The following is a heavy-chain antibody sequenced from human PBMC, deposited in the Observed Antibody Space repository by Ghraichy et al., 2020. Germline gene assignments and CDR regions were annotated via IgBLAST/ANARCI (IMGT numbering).Heavy chain of an antibody. Sequence: GGSLRLSCAASGFTFSSYAMSWVRQAPGKGLEWVSAISGSGGGTYYADSVKGRFTISRDNSKNTLYLQMNSLRAEDAAVYYCAKGYSSGWYYFDYWGQGTLVTVSS. V-gene: IGHV3-23*01. D-gene: IGHD6-19*01. CDR1: GFTFSSYA. CDR3: AKGYSSGWYYFDY. J-gene: IGHJ4*02. CDR2: ISGSGGGT.